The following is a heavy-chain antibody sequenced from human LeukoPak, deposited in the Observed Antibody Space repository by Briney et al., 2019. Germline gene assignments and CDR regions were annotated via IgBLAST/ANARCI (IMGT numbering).Heavy chain of an antibody. CDR1: GFTFSSYS. J-gene: IGHJ6*03. V-gene: IGHV3-48*01. CDR3: ARGPGEPAYYYYYYMDV. Sequence: GGSLRLSCAASGFTFSSYSMNWVRQAPGKGLEWVSYISSSSSTIYYADSVKGRFTISRDNSKNTLYLQMNSLRAEDTAVYYCARGPGEPAYYYYYYMDVWGKGTTVTVSS. D-gene: IGHD1-14*01. CDR2: ISSSSSTI.